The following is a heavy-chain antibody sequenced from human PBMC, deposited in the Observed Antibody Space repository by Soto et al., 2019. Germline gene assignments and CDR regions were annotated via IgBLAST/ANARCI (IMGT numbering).Heavy chain of an antibody. CDR3: AREDILGVRSFDY. Sequence: PVGSLRLSCAASGFTFSGYSVNWVRQAPGKGLEWVSYISSGSKTIYYAEPVKGRFTVSRDNARNSQYLQMNSLRDEDTAVYYCAREDILGVRSFDYWGQGTLVTVSS. V-gene: IGHV3-48*02. J-gene: IGHJ4*02. CDR2: ISSGSKTI. D-gene: IGHD3-9*01. CDR1: GFTFSGYS.